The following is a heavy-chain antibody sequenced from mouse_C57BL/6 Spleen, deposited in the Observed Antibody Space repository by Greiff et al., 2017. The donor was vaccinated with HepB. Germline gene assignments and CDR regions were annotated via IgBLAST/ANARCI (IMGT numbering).Heavy chain of an antibody. CDR2: IYPGSGST. Sequence: QVQLQQPGAELVKPGASVKMSCKASGYTFTSYWITWVKQRPGQGLEWIGDIYPGSGSTNYNEKFKSKATLTVDTSSSTAYMQLSSLTSEDSAVYDCARGGGYGSSWVWFAYWGQGALVTVAA. D-gene: IGHD1-1*01. V-gene: IGHV1-55*01. CDR1: GYTFTSYW. CDR3: ARGGGYGSSWVWFAY. J-gene: IGHJ3*01.